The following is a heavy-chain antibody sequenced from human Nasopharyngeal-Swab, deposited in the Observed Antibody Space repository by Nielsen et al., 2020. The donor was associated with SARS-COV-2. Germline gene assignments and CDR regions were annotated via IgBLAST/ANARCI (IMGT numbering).Heavy chain of an antibody. CDR3: TTDRGITERPLFDF. V-gene: IGHV3-15*01. CDR1: GFTFTNAW. J-gene: IGHJ4*02. CDR2: IKSKSDGGTT. D-gene: IGHD1-14*01. Sequence: GESLKISCAASGFTFTNAWMGWVRQAPGKGLEWVGWIKSKSDGGTTDYAAPVKGRFSISRDDSRNTIYVQMNTLQTEDAAVYYCTTDRGITERPLFDFWGQGTLVTVSS.